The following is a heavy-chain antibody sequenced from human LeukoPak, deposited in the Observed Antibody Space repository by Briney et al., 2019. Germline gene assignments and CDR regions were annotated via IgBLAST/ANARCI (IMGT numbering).Heavy chain of an antibody. CDR3: ARSSRGVVVADTLTNPDY. CDR2: ISAYNGNT. Sequence: ASVKVSCKASGYTFTSYGISWVRQAPGQGLEWMEWISAYNGNTNYAQKLQGRVTMTTDTSTSTAYMELRSLRSDDTAVYYCARSSRGVVVADTLTNPDYWGQGTLVTVSS. D-gene: IGHD2-15*01. J-gene: IGHJ4*02. CDR1: GYTFTSYG. V-gene: IGHV1-18*01.